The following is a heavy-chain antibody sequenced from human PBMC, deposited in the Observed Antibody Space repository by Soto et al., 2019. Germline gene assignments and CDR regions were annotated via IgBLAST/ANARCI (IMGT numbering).Heavy chain of an antibody. Sequence: QVQLQQWGAGLLKPSETLSLTCAVYGGSFSGYYWSWIRQPPGKGLEWIGESNHSGSTNYNPSLKSRVTISVDTSKNQFSLKLSSVTAADTAVYYCASSYSSSWGNDYWGQGTLVTVSS. D-gene: IGHD6-13*01. V-gene: IGHV4-34*01. CDR2: SNHSGST. CDR1: GGSFSGYY. J-gene: IGHJ4*02. CDR3: ASSYSSSWGNDY.